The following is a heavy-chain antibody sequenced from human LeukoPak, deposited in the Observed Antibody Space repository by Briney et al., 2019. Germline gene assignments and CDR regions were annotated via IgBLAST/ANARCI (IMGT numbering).Heavy chain of an antibody. CDR2: IDWDDDK. D-gene: IGHD4-11*01. CDR1: GFSLSTSGVR. V-gene: IGHV2-70*04. Sequence: SGPTLVNPTQTLTLTCIFSGFSLSTSGVRVSWIRQPPGKALEWLARIDWDDDKFYSTSLKTRLTISKDTSKSQVVLTMTNMDPVDTATYYCARVSTSLYFDYWGQGTLVTVSS. J-gene: IGHJ4*02. CDR3: ARVSTSLYFDY.